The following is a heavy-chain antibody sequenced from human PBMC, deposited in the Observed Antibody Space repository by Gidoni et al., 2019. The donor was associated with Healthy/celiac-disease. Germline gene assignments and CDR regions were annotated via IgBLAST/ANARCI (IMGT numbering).Heavy chain of an antibody. CDR2: ISGSGGST. Sequence: EVHLVESGGGLVQPGGSLRLSCAASGFPFRSYAVSWVRQAPGKGLEWCSAISGSGGSTYYADSVKGRFTISRDNSKNTLYLQMNSLRAEDTAVYYCAKDRVVVAAKDAFEIWGQGTMVTVSS. CDR3: AKDRVVVAAKDAFEI. V-gene: IGHV3-23*04. D-gene: IGHD2-15*01. J-gene: IGHJ3*02. CDR1: GFPFRSYA.